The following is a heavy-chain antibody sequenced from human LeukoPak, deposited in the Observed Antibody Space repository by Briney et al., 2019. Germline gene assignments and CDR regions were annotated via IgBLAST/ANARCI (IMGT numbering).Heavy chain of an antibody. J-gene: IGHJ6*03. CDR1: GHSISSGYY. CDR2: MDHRGST. CDR3: ARHRGDNSNPRYYFYYMDV. D-gene: IGHD4-11*01. Sequence: KPSETLSLTCSVSGHSISSGYYWGWIRQPPGKGLEWIVTMDHRGSTYYNPSLKSRVTMSGDTSKNHFSLKLSSVIAADAAVYYCARHRGDNSNPRYYFYYMDVWGKGTTVTVSS. V-gene: IGHV4-38-2*01.